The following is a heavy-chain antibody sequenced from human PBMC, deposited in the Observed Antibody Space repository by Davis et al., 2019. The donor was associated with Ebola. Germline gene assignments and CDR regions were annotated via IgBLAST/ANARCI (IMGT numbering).Heavy chain of an antibody. V-gene: IGHV3-11*06. J-gene: IGHJ6*02. Sequence: GGSLRLSCAASGFTFSDYYMSWIRQAPGKGLEWVSYISSSSSYTNYADSVKGRFTISRDNAKNSLYLQMNSLRAEDTAVYYCARSVVAAAGYYYYYGMDVWGQGTTVTVSS. CDR1: GFTFSDYY. D-gene: IGHD6-13*01. CDR3: ARSVVAAAGYYYYYGMDV. CDR2: ISSSSSYT.